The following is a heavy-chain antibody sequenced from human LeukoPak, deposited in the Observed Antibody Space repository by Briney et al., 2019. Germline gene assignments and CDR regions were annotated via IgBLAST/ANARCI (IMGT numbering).Heavy chain of an antibody. CDR1: GGSISSSNW. CDR2: IYHAGNT. Sequence: SETLTLTCAVSGGSISSSNWWTWVRQPPGKGLEWIGEIYHAGNTNYNPSLKSRVTISVNKSKNQFSLKLTSVTAADTAVYYCATEAYYDSNGPHFDYWGQGTLVTVSS. D-gene: IGHD3-22*01. CDR3: ATEAYYDSNGPHFDY. J-gene: IGHJ4*02. V-gene: IGHV4-4*02.